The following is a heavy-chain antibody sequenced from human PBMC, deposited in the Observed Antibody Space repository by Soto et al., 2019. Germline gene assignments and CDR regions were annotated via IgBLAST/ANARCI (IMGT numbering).Heavy chain of an antibody. V-gene: IGHV4-31*03. J-gene: IGHJ4*02. CDR3: ARGPTSPAPPRFDY. CDR2: IYYSGST. CDR1: GGSISSGGYY. D-gene: IGHD3-16*01. Sequence: QVQLQESGPGLVKPSQTLSLTCTVSGGSISSGGYYWSWIRQHPGKGLEWIGYIYYSGSTYYNPSLTSRVTISVDTSKNQFSLKLSSVTAADTAVYYCARGPTSPAPPRFDYWGQGTLVTVSS.